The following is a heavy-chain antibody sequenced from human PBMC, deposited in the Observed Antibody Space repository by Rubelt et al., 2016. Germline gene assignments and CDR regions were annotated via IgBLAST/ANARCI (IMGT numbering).Heavy chain of an antibody. CDR2: INTNTGNQ. CDR1: GYTFTSYA. V-gene: IGHV7-4-1*02. J-gene: IGHJ5*02. Sequence: QVQLVQSGSELKKPGASVKVSCKASGYTFTSYAMNWVPQAPGQGLEWMGWINTNTGNQTCAQGLTGRFVFSLDSAVSTAYLQISSLKAEDTAVYYCAREAYYDSSGDYFGWFEPWGQGTLVTVSS. D-gene: IGHD3-22*01. CDR3: AREAYYDSSGDYFGWFEP.